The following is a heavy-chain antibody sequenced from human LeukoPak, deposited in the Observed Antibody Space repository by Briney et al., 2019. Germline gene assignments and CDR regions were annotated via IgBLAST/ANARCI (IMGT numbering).Heavy chain of an antibody. CDR3: ATYCGGDCYPWAFDI. CDR2: INPNSGGT. D-gene: IGHD2-21*02. Sequence: ASVKVSCKASGYTFTGYYMHWVRQAPGQGLEWMGRINPNSGGTNYAQKFQGRVTMTRDTSISTAYMELSRLGSDDTAVYYCATYCGGDCYPWAFDIWGQGTMVTVSS. V-gene: IGHV1-2*06. CDR1: GYTFTGYY. J-gene: IGHJ3*02.